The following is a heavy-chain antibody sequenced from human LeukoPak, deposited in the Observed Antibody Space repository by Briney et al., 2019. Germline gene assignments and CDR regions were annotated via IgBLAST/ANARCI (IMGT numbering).Heavy chain of an antibody. J-gene: IGHJ4*02. Sequence: GGSLRLSCAAVGITLTSSAISWVRQAPGKGLEWVAVISGSGDSTYYADSVKGRFTISRDNSKNTLYLQMDSLRVDDTAVYYCAKESAYSSNCKFDYWGQGTLVTVSS. CDR2: ISGSGDST. CDR1: GITLTSSA. CDR3: AKESAYSSNCKFDY. D-gene: IGHD6-13*01. V-gene: IGHV3-23*01.